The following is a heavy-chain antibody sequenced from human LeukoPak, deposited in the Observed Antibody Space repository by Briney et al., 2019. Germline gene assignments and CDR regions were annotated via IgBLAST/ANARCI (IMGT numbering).Heavy chain of an antibody. CDR3: ARGVRRSVSAPPGGGFDP. CDR2: IIPIFGTA. CDR1: GGTFSSYT. V-gene: IGHV1-69*13. Sequence: SVKVSCKASGGTFSSYTISWVRQAPGQGLEWMGGIIPIFGTANYAQKVQGRVTITADESTSTAYMELSSLGSEDTAVYYCARGVRRSVSAPPGGGFDPWGQGTLVTVSS. J-gene: IGHJ5*02. D-gene: IGHD1-14*01.